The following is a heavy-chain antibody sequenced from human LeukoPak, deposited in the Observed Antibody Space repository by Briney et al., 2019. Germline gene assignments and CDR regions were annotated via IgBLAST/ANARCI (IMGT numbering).Heavy chain of an antibody. V-gene: IGHV4-61*02. Sequence: SQTLSLTCTVSGGSISSGSYYWSWIRQPAGKGLEWIGRIYSSGSTNYNPSLKSRVTTSLDTSKNQFSLKLSSVTAADTAVYYCARGGYYDSSGYRYDYWGQGTLVTVSS. CDR3: ARGGYYDSSGYRYDY. CDR1: GGSISSGSYY. J-gene: IGHJ4*02. CDR2: IYSSGST. D-gene: IGHD3-22*01.